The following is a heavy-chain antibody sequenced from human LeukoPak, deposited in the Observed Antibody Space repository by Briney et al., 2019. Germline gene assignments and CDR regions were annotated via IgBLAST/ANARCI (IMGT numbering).Heavy chain of an antibody. CDR3: AREQHATYFDY. V-gene: IGHV3-7*01. CDR1: GFTFSSYW. CDR2: MNQDGSEK. Sequence: GGSLRLSCVASGFTFSSYWMSWVRQAPGKGLEWVANMNQDGSEKYYVESVKGRFTISRDNAKNSLYLLLNSLRAEDTAVYYCAREQHATYFDYWGQGTLVTVSS. J-gene: IGHJ4*02. D-gene: IGHD2-15*01.